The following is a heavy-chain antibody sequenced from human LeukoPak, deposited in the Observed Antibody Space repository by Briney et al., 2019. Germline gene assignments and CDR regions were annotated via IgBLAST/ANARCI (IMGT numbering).Heavy chain of an antibody. J-gene: IGHJ4*02. CDR1: GGSFSGYY. Sequence: SETLSLTCAVYGGSFSGYYWSWIRQPPGKGLEWIGYIYYSGSTNYNPSLKSRVTISVDTSKNQFSLKLSSVTAADTAVYYCARGVGLLWFGELRYWGQGTLVTVSS. CDR2: IYYSGST. V-gene: IGHV4-59*01. CDR3: ARGVGLLWFGELRY. D-gene: IGHD3-10*01.